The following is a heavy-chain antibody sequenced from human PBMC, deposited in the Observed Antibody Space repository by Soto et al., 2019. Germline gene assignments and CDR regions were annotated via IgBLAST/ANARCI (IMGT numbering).Heavy chain of an antibody. D-gene: IGHD1-1*01. Sequence: QLQLVQSGAEVKKTWSAVKVSCKASGGTFRRYVTSWVRQAPGQGLEWLGGIIPMYGTTYYAQTFQGRVTISEDDSTSTAFMELSSLRSEYTAVYYCARIGTLDWIDDYWGQGTLVTVAS. CDR3: ARIGTLDWIDDY. CDR2: IIPMYGTT. CDR1: GGTFRRYV. J-gene: IGHJ4*02. V-gene: IGHV1-69*12.